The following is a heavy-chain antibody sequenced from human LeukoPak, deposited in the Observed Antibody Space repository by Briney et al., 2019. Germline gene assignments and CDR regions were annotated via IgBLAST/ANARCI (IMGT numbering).Heavy chain of an antibody. J-gene: IGHJ3*02. V-gene: IGHV1-2*02. CDR1: GYTFTGYY. D-gene: IGHD6-19*01. CDR2: INPNSGGT. Sequence: ASVKVSCKASGYTFTGYYMRWVRQAPGQGLEWMGWINPNSGGTNYAQKFQGRVTMTRDTSISTAYMELSRLRSDDTAVYYCARQVAGTFFDAFDIWGQGTMVTVSS. CDR3: ARQVAGTFFDAFDI.